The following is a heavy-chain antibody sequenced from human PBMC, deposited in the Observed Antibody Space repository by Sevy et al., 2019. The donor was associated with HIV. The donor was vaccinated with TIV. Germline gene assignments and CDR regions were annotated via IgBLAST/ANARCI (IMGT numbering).Heavy chain of an antibody. J-gene: IGHJ3*02. CDR3: ATQQQLVLFDAFDI. CDR1: GFTFSSYA. CDR2: ISGSGYST. D-gene: IGHD6-13*01. V-gene: IGHV3-23*01. Sequence: GGSLRLSCAASGFTFSSYAMRWVRQAPGKGLEWVSAISGSGYSTYYADSVKGRFTISRDNSKNTLYLQMNSLRAEDTAVYFCATQQQLVLFDAFDIWGQGTMFTVSS.